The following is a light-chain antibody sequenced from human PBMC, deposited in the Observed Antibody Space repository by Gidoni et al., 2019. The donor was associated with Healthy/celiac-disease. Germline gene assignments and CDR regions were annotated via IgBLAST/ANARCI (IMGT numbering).Light chain of an antibody. V-gene: IGLV6-57*01. CDR1: SVSIASNY. CDR2: EDD. Sequence: NFMLTQPPSVSESPGQTVTISCTRRSVSIASNYLQWYQQRPGSSPPSVIYEDDHMPSVVPDRFSGSIDSSSNSASLTISGLKTEDEADYYCQSYDSSTVVFGGGTKLTVL. J-gene: IGLJ2*01. CDR3: QSYDSSTVV.